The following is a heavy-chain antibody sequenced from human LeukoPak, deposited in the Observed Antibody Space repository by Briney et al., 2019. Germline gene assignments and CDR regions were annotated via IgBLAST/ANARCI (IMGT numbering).Heavy chain of an antibody. D-gene: IGHD3-10*01. CDR1: GGSISSYY. CDR2: IHTSGST. Sequence: SETLSLTCTVSGGSISSYYWSWIRQPAGKGLEWIGRIHTSGSTNYNPSLKSRVTMSVDASKNQFSLKLSSVTAADTAVYYCASVGSGSYYFFDYWGQGTLVTVSS. J-gene: IGHJ4*02. V-gene: IGHV4-4*07. CDR3: ASVGSGSYYFFDY.